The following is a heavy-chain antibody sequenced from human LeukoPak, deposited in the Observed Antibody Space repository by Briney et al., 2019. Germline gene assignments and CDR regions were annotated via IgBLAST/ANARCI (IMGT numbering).Heavy chain of an antibody. V-gene: IGHV4-30-4*01. J-gene: IGHJ4*02. CDR2: IYYSGST. CDR3: ARGLGKFDFDY. Sequence: SRTLSLTCTVSGGSISSGDYYWSWIRQPPGKGLEWIGYIYYSGSTYYNPSLKSRVTISVDTSKNQFSLKLSSVTAADTAVYYCARGLGKFDFDYWGQGTLVTVSS. D-gene: IGHD3-16*01. CDR1: GGSISSGDYY.